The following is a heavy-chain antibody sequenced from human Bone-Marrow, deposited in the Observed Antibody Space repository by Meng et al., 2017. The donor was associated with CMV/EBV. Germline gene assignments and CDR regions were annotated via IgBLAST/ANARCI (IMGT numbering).Heavy chain of an antibody. D-gene: IGHD3-10*01. CDR2: ISGSGDNT. CDR3: AKDQGYMRVRGVTVSMYGREV. V-gene: IGHV3-23*01. J-gene: IGHJ6*02. CDR1: GFTFVTYA. Sequence: GESLKISCAASGFTFVTYAMSWVRQAPGKGLKWVSGISGSGDNTYFANSVKGRFTISRDNSKNTLYLQMNSLRAEDTAVYYCAKDQGYMRVRGVTVSMYGREVWGQGTTVSVSS.